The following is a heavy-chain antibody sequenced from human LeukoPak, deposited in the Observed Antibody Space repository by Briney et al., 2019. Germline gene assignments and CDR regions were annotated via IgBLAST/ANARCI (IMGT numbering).Heavy chain of an antibody. CDR3: ASPEADYYYSSGYYGWFVGYYYGMDV. J-gene: IGHJ6*02. D-gene: IGHD3-22*01. CDR1: GYTFTSYY. V-gene: IGHV1-46*04. CDR2: INLSGGST. Sequence: RASVKVSCKASGYTFTSYYMHWVRPAPGQGLAWMGIINLSGGSTSYAQKLQGRVTMTRDTSTSIVYLERSSLRSEDTAVYYCASPEADYYYSSGYYGWFVGYYYGMDVWGQGTTVTVSS.